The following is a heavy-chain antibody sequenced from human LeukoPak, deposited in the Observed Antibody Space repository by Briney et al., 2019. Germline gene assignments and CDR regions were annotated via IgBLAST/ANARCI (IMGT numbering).Heavy chain of an antibody. CDR2: IYYSGST. J-gene: IGHJ4*02. D-gene: IGHD6-13*01. V-gene: IGHV4-30-4*08. CDR1: GGSISSGDYC. Sequence: PSQTLSLTCTVSGGSISSGDYCWSWIRQPPGKGLEWIGYIYYSGSTYYNPSLKSRVTISVDTSKNQFSLKLSSVTAADTAVYYCARGKWVAAAGMLDYWGQGTLVTVSS. CDR3: ARGKWVAAAGMLDY.